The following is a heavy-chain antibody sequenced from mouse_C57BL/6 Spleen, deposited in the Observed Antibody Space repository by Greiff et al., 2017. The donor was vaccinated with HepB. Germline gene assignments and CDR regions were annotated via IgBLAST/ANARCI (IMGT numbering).Heavy chain of an antibody. CDR2: IDTENGDT. CDR1: GFNIKDDY. V-gene: IGHV14-4*01. J-gene: IGHJ3*01. CDR3: TTGQPWFAY. D-gene: IGHD6-1*01. Sequence: EVQRVESGAELVRPGASVKLSCTASGFNIKDDYMHWVKQRPEQGLEWIGWIDTENGDTEYASKFQGKATITADTSTNTAYLQLSSLTSEDTAVYYCTTGQPWFAYWGQGTLVTVSA.